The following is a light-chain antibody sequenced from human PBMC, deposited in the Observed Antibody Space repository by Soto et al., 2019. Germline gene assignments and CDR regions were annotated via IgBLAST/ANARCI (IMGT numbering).Light chain of an antibody. CDR1: QGISTG. CDR2: TAS. V-gene: IGKV1-9*01. Sequence: GDRVTLSCRASQGISTGLAWYQVQPGKAPKLLIHTASTLQSGVPSRFSGSGSGTEFTLTISSLQPEDFATYYCQQRRNYPITFGQGTRLETK. CDR3: QQRRNYPIT. J-gene: IGKJ5*01.